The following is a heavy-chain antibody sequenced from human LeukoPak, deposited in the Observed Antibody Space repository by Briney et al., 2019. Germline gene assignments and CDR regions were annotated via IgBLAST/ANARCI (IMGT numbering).Heavy chain of an antibody. CDR1: GGTFSTSA. J-gene: IGHJ4*02. Sequence: GASVKVSCKTSGGTFSTSAITWVRQAPGQGLEWMGRIIPVLNITTYAQRFQGRVTITADTSTGTAYMELSSLRSEDTAVYYCARDVCRGDCYTGFDYWGQGTLVTVSS. V-gene: IGHV1-69*04. CDR2: IIPVLNIT. D-gene: IGHD2-21*02. CDR3: ARDVCRGDCYTGFDY.